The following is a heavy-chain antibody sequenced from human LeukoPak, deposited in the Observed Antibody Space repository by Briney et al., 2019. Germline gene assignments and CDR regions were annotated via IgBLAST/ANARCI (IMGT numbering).Heavy chain of an antibody. Sequence: ASVKVSCKASGYTFTSYDINWVRQATGQGLEWMGWMNPNSGNTGYAQKFQGRVTITRNTSISTAYMELSSLRSEDTAVYYCARSGTMVRGVIRIRGFDPWGQGTLVTVSS. D-gene: IGHD3-10*01. CDR1: GYTFTSYD. V-gene: IGHV1-8*03. J-gene: IGHJ5*02. CDR2: MNPNSGNT. CDR3: ARSGTMVRGVIRIRGFDP.